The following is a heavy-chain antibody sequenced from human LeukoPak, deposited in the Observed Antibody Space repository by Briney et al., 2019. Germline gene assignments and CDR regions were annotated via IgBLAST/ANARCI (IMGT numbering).Heavy chain of an antibody. J-gene: IGHJ5*02. CDR1: GGSISSYY. Sequence: SETLSLTRTVSGGSISSYYWSWIRQPAGKGLEWIGRISTSGSTNYNPSLKSRVTMSVDTSKNQFSLKLSSVTAADTAVYYCARDTYKYSSSLGWFDPWGQGTLVTVSS. V-gene: IGHV4-4*07. CDR2: ISTSGST. CDR3: ARDTYKYSSSLGWFDP. D-gene: IGHD6-13*01.